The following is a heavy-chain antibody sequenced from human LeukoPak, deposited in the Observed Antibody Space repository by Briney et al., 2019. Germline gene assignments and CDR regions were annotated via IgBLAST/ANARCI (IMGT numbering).Heavy chain of an antibody. CDR3: ARWAEDDYGGNSVYYFDY. D-gene: IGHD4-23*01. Sequence: GESLKISCKGSGYIFTSYWIAWVRQMPGKGLEWMGLIYPDDSDTRYSPSFEGQVTISVDKSISTAYLQWSSLKASDTAMYYCARWAEDDYGGNSVYYFDYWGQGTLVTVSS. V-gene: IGHV5-51*01. J-gene: IGHJ4*02. CDR1: GYIFTSYW. CDR2: IYPDDSDT.